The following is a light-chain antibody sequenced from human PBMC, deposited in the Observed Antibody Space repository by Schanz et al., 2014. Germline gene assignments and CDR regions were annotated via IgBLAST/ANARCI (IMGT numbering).Light chain of an antibody. CDR3: QQYTGYSWT. CDR2: QAS. J-gene: IGKJ1*01. V-gene: IGKV1-5*03. CDR1: QSISTY. Sequence: DVQLTQSPFILSASVGDRVTVTCRASQSISTYLAWYQQKPGKAPNLLIYQASTLQTGVPSRFSGTGSGTEFSLTISSLQPDDFATYYCQQYTGYSWTFGQGTKVEIK.